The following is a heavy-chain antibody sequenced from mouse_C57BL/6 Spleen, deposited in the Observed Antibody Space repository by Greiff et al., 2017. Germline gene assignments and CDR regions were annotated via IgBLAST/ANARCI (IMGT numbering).Heavy chain of an antibody. D-gene: IGHD1-1*01. V-gene: IGHV1-52*01. CDR3: ASAGVTTVVATRSFDY. J-gene: IGHJ2*01. CDR1: GYTFTSYW. Sequence: QVQLQQPGAELVRPGSSVKLSCKASGYTFTSYWMHWVKQRPIQGLEWIGNIDTSDSETHYNQKFKDKATLTVDKSSSTAYMQLSSRTSEDSAVYYCASAGVTTVVATRSFDYWGQGTTLTVSS. CDR2: IDTSDSET.